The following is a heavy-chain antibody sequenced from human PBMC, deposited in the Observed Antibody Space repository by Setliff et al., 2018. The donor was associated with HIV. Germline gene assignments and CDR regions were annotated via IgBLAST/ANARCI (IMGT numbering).Heavy chain of an antibody. Sequence: SETLSLTCTVSDSGTYYWSWIRQPAGKGLEWIGHIYYSGSTYYNPSLKSRVTISVDTSKNQFSLKLSSVTAADTAVYYCARDFLFTEAAAGETFDYWGQGTLVTVSS. J-gene: IGHJ4*02. CDR3: ARDFLFTEAAAGETFDY. V-gene: IGHV4-61*10. CDR2: IYYSGST. CDR1: DSGTYY. D-gene: IGHD6-13*01.